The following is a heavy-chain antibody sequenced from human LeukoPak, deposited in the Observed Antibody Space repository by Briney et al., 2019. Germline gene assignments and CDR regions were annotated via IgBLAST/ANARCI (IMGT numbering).Heavy chain of an antibody. J-gene: IGHJ4*02. CDR2: IYYSGST. CDR1: GGSISSYY. V-gene: IGHV4-59*04. D-gene: IGHD6-19*01. CDR3: ATGGGIAVSHS. Sequence: SETLSLTCTVSGGSISSYYWSWIRQPPGKGLEWIGYIYYSGSTYYNPSLKSRVTISVDTAKSQFSLILRFVTAADTAVYFCATGGGIAVSHSWGQGTLVTVSS.